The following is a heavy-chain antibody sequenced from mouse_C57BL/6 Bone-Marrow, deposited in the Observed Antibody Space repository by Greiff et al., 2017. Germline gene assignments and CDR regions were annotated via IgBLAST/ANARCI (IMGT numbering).Heavy chain of an antibody. CDR2: IYPSDSET. CDR3: ARSEGVRQSYAIDY. V-gene: IGHV1-61*01. CDR1: GYTFTSYW. D-gene: IGHD3-2*01. Sequence: VQLQQPGAELVRPGSSVKLSCKASGYTFTSYWMDWVKQRPGQGLEWIGNIYPSDSETHYNQKFKDKATLTVDKSSSTAYMQLSSLTSEGSAVYYGARSEGVRQSYAIDYWGQGTSVTVSS. J-gene: IGHJ4*01.